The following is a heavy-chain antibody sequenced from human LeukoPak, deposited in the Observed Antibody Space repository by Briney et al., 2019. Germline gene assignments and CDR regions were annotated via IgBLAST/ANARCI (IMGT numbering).Heavy chain of an antibody. J-gene: IGHJ4*02. CDR3: ARGYCSGGSCYRSIFDY. D-gene: IGHD2-15*01. CDR1: GFTFSSYN. Sequence: GGSLRLSCAASGFTFSSYNMNWVRQAPGKGLEWVSFISSSSNDIYYADSVKGRFTISRDNAKRSVYLQMNSLRAEDTAVYYCARGYCSGGSCYRSIFDYWGQGTLVTVSS. CDR2: ISSSSNDI. V-gene: IGHV3-21*01.